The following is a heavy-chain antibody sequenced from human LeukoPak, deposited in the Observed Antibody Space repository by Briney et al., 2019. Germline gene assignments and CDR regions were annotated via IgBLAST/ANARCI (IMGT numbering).Heavy chain of an antibody. D-gene: IGHD3-22*01. V-gene: IGHV3-30*18. CDR2: ITYDGNIK. CDR3: AKGGVSDGYYEQH. Sequence: GRSLRLSCAASGFTFSSYGMHGVRQAPGQGLEGVAVITYDGNIKYYADSVRGRFTISRDDSKNTLYLQMNSLRTEDTAVYYCAKGGVSDGYYEQHWGQGTLVTVSS. CDR1: GFTFSSYG. J-gene: IGHJ1*01.